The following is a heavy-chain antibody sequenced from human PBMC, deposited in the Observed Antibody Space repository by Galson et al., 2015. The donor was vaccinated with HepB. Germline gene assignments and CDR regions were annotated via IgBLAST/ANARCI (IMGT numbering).Heavy chain of an antibody. CDR3: ANAPGYISGRLLWFGDLFDY. CDR1: GFTFSSYG. V-gene: IGHV3-30*02. J-gene: IGHJ4*02. Sequence: SLRLSCAASGFTFSSYGMHWVRQAPGKGLEWVAFIRYDGSNKYYADSVKGRFTISRDNSKNTLYLQMNSLRAEDTAVYYCANAPGYISGRLLWFGDLFDYWGQGTLVTVSS. D-gene: IGHD3-10*01. CDR2: IRYDGSNK.